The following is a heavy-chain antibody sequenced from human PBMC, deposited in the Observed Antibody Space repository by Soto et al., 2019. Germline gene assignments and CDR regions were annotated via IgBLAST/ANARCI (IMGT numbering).Heavy chain of an antibody. D-gene: IGHD5-18*01. CDR2: IYYSGST. CDR3: ARDLWDTAMGMNDY. CDR1: GGSISSGDYY. J-gene: IGHJ4*02. V-gene: IGHV4-30-4*01. Sequence: SETLSLTCTVSGGSISSGDYYWSWIRQPPGKGLEWIGYIYYSGSTYYNPSLKSRVTISVDTSKNQFSLKLSSVTAADTAVYYCARDLWDTAMGMNDYWGQGTLVTVSS.